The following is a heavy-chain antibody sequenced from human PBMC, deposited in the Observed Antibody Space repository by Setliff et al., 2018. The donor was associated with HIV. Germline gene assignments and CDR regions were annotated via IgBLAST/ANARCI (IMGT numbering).Heavy chain of an antibody. V-gene: IGHV3-9*01. CDR3: TRDGSGWSQD. CDR1: GFTFDDYA. D-gene: IGHD6-19*01. CDR2: ISWNSGSI. J-gene: IGHJ4*02. Sequence: GGSLRLSCVVSGFTFDDYAMHWVRQAPGKGLEWVSSISWNSGSIGYAGSVWGRFSISRDNAKNSLYLQMNGLRAEDTAVYYCTRDGSGWSQDWGQGTLVTVSS.